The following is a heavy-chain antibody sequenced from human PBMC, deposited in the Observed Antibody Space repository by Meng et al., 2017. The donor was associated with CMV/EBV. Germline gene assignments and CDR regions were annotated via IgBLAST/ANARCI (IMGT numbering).Heavy chain of an antibody. D-gene: IGHD1-26*01. CDR1: GGTFSRYA. J-gene: IGHJ4*02. CDR3: ARDGKSIVGATHFDY. CDR2: IIPIFGTA. Sequence: SGGTFSRYAISWERQAPGQGLEWMGGIIPIFGTANYAQKFQGRVTITADESTSTAYMELSSLRSEDTAVYYCARDGKSIVGATHFDYWGQGTLVTVSS. V-gene: IGHV1-69*01.